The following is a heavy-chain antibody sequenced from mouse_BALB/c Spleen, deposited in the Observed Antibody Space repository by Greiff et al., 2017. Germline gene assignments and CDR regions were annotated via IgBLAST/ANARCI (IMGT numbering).Heavy chain of an antibody. Sequence: QVQLQQSGAELVRPGVSVKISCKGSGYTFTDYAMHWVKQSHAKSLEWIGVISTYYGDASYNQKFKGKATMTVDKSSSTAYMELARLTSEDSAIYYCARRAGDRGVYAMDYWGQGTSVTVSS. J-gene: IGHJ4*01. V-gene: IGHV1S137*01. CDR3: ARRAGDRGVYAMDY. CDR2: ISTYYGDA. D-gene: IGHD3-3*01. CDR1: GYTFTDYA.